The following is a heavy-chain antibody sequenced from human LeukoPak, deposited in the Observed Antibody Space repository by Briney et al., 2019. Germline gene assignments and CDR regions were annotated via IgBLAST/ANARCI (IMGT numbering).Heavy chain of an antibody. CDR1: GGSFSDYY. V-gene: IGHV4-34*01. CDR2: INHSGGT. CDR3: ARVSDTIISFGGGISYFDY. Sequence: PSETLSLTCALYGGSFSDYYWTWIRQPPGKGLEWIGEINHSGGTDYNPSLRSRVTISLDTSKKQFSLQVSSVTAADTGVYYCARVSDTIISFGGGISYFDYWGQGPLVTVSS. D-gene: IGHD3-16*02. J-gene: IGHJ4*02.